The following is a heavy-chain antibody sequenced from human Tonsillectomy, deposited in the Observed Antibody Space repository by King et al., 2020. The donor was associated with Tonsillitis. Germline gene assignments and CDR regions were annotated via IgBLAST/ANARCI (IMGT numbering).Heavy chain of an antibody. CDR3: ARSRFGYYMDV. V-gene: IGHV4-59*01. D-gene: IGHD3-10*01. Sequence: QLQESGPGLVKPSETLSLTCTVSGGSIGSYYWSWIRQPPGKGLEWIGYIYDSGSTNYNPSLKSRVTLSVDTSKNQFSLKLSSVTAADTAVYYCARSRFGYYMDVWGKGTTVTVSS. CDR1: GGSIGSYY. CDR2: IYDSGST. J-gene: IGHJ6*03.